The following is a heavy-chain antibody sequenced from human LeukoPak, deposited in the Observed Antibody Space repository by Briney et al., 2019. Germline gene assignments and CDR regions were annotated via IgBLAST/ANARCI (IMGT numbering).Heavy chain of an antibody. J-gene: IGHJ4*02. D-gene: IGHD5-18*01. CDR2: IYYSGST. Sequence: PSETLSLTCTVSGGSISSYYWSWIRQPPGKGLEWIGYIYYSGSTNYNPSLKSRVTISVDTSKNQFSLKLSSVTAADTAVYYCARDSYGYGFDYWAREPWSPSPQ. V-gene: IGHV4-59*01. CDR1: GGSISSYY. CDR3: ARDSYGYGFDY.